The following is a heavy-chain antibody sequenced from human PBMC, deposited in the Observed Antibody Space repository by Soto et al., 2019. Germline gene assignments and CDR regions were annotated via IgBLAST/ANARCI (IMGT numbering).Heavy chain of an antibody. CDR3: ARDSRILTGYYYYYYGMDV. J-gene: IGHJ6*02. Sequence: QVQLQESGPGLVKPSETLSLTCTVSGGSISSYYWSWIRQPPGKGLEWIGYIYYSGSTNYNPSLKSRVTLSVDTSKNQFSLKLSSVTAADTAVYYCARDSRILTGYYYYYYGMDVWGQGTTVTVSS. CDR1: GGSISSYY. V-gene: IGHV4-59*01. CDR2: IYYSGST. D-gene: IGHD3-9*01.